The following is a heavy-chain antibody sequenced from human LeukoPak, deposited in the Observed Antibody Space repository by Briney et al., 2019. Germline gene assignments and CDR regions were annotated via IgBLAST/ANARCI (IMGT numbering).Heavy chain of an antibody. CDR2: IYTSGST. CDR1: GGSISSYY. CDR3: ARRNDYYGSGSYYPVFYY. D-gene: IGHD3-10*01. J-gene: IGHJ4*02. V-gene: IGHV4-4*09. Sequence: SETLSLTCTVSGGSISSYYWSWIRQPPGKGLEWIGYIYTSGSTNYNPSLKSRVTISVDTSKNQFSLKLSSVTAADTAVYYCARRNDYYGSGSYYPVFYYWGQGTLVTVSS.